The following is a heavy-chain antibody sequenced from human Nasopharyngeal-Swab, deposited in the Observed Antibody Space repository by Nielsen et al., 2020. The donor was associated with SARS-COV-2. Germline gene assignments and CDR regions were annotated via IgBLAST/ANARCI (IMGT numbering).Heavy chain of an antibody. D-gene: IGHD2-21*01. CDR2: ISWNSGSI. J-gene: IGHJ6*02. CDR3: AKDITSGDTMSTHYYYGMDV. Sequence: LKISCAASGFTFDDYAMHWVRQAPGKGLEWVSGISWNSGSIGYADSVKGRFTISRDNAKNSLYLQMNSLRAEDTVLYYCAKDITSGDTMSTHYYYGMDVWGQGTPVTVSS. V-gene: IGHV3-9*01. CDR1: GFTFDDYA.